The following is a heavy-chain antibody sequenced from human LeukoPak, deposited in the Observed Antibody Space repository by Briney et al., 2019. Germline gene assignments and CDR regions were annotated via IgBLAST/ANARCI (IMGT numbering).Heavy chain of an antibody. CDR1: GFTFSSYS. D-gene: IGHD2-21*02. V-gene: IGHV3-21*01. Sequence: SGGSLRLSCAASGFTFSSYSMNWDRQAPGEGLKWVSSISSSSSYIYYADSVKGRFTISRDNAKNSLYLQMNSLRAEDTAVYHCARYCGGDCSVGAFDIWGQGTMVTVSS. CDR3: ARYCGGDCSVGAFDI. J-gene: IGHJ3*02. CDR2: ISSSSSYI.